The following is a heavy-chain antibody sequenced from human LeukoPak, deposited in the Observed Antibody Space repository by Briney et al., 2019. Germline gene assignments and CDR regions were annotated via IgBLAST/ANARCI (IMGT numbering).Heavy chain of an antibody. CDR3: AKGDTYYDFWSGYTNIDY. Sequence: GGSLRLSCAASGFTFSSYAMSWVRQAPGKGLEWVSAISGSGGSTYYADSVKGRFTISRDNSKNTLYLQMNSLRAEDTAVYYCAKGDTYYDFWSGYTNIDYWGQGTLVTVSS. J-gene: IGHJ4*02. CDR1: GFTFSSYA. D-gene: IGHD3-3*01. CDR2: ISGSGGST. V-gene: IGHV3-23*01.